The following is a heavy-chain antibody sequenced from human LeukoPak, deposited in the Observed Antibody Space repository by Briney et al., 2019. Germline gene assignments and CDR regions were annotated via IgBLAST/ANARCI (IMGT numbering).Heavy chain of an antibody. D-gene: IGHD3-22*01. CDR2: INPSGGST. V-gene: IGHV1-46*01. J-gene: IGHJ4*02. CDR1: GYTFSDYY. Sequence: ASVKVSCKASGYTFSDYYIHWVRQAPGQGLEWMGIINPSGGSTSYAQKFQGRVTMTRDTSTSTVYMELSSLRSEDTAVYYCARDLCSGCYYFDYWGQGTLVTVSS. CDR3: ARDLCSGCYYFDY.